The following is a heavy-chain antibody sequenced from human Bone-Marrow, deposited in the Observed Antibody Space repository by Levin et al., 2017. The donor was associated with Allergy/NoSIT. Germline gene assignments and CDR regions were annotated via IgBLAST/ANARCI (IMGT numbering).Heavy chain of an antibody. CDR1: GFTFSTYA. D-gene: IGHD6-19*01. J-gene: IGHJ4*02. CDR2: ISGGGGRT. V-gene: IGHV3-23*01. Sequence: PGGSLRLSCTASGFTFSTYAMSWVRQAPGKGLEWVSSISGGGGRTDYADSVKGRFTISRDNSKNTLSLQMNSLRVEDTAVYYCAKGMELWDIIAVGPPFDYWGQGTLVTVSS. CDR3: AKGMELWDIIAVGPPFDY.